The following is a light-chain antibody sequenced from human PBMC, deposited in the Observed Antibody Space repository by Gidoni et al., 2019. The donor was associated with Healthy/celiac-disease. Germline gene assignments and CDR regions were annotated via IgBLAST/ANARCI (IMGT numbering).Light chain of an antibody. J-gene: IGKJ4*01. CDR1: QSGSSY. Sequence: IVLTQSPATLSLSPGERATLSCRAGQSGSSYLAWYQQKPGQAPRLLLDDASNRATGIPARFSGSGSGTDFTLTISSREPEDFAVYYCQQRSNWPLTFGGXTQVEIK. V-gene: IGKV3-11*01. CDR3: QQRSNWPLT. CDR2: DAS.